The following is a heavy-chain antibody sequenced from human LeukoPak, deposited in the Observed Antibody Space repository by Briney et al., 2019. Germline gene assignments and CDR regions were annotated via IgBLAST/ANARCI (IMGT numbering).Heavy chain of an antibody. CDR3: AKELESSGYYYGSAFDI. D-gene: IGHD3-22*01. J-gene: IGHJ3*02. Sequence: PGRSLRLSCAASGFTFDDYAMHWVRQAPGKGLEWVSGISWNSGSIGYADSVKGRFTISRDNSKNTLYLQMNSLRAEDTAVYYCAKELESSGYYYGSAFDIWGQGTMVTVSS. CDR1: GFTFDDYA. V-gene: IGHV3-9*01. CDR2: ISWNSGSI.